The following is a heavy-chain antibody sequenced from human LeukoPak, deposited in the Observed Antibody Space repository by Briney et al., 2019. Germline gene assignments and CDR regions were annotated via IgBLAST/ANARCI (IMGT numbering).Heavy chain of an antibody. CDR2: ISAYNGNT. Sequence: GASVKVSCKASGYTFTSYGISWVRQAPGQGLEWMGWISAYNGNTNYAQKLQGRVTMTTDTSTSTAYMELRSLRSDDTAVYYCARDRYGSASSEVFDPWGQGTLVTVSS. CDR3: ARDRYGSASSEVFDP. CDR1: GYTFTSYG. V-gene: IGHV1-18*01. D-gene: IGHD6-19*01. J-gene: IGHJ5*02.